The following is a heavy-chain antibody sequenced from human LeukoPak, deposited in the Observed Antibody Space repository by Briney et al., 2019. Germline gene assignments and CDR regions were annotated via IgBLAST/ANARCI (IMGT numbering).Heavy chain of an antibody. CDR2: IYWDDDK. CDR3: AHRPRGAAAGSFDY. V-gene: IGHV2-5*02. Sequence: SGPTLVNPTQTLTLTCTFSGFSLSTRGVGVGWIRQPPGKALEWLSLIYWDDDKHYSPSLKSRLTITKDTSKNQVVLTTTNMDPVDTATYYCAHRPRGAAAGSFDYWGQETLVTVSS. CDR1: GFSLSTRGVG. D-gene: IGHD6-13*01. J-gene: IGHJ4*02.